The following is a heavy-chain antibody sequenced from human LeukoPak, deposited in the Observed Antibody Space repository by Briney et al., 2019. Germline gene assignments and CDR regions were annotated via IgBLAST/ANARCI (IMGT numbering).Heavy chain of an antibody. CDR3: ARWGYYDSSGYYPTGNWFDP. CDR1: GYTFTSYA. J-gene: IGHJ5*02. CDR2: IDTGNGNT. Sequence: ASVKVSCKASGYTFTSYAMNWVRQAPGQRLEWMGWIDTGNGNTKYSQKFQGRVTITADEPTSTAYMELSSLRSEDTAVYYCARWGYYDSSGYYPTGNWFDPWGQGTLVTVSS. D-gene: IGHD3-22*01. V-gene: IGHV1-3*04.